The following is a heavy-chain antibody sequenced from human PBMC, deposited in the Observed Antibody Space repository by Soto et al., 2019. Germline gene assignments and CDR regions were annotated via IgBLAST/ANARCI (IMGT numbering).Heavy chain of an antibody. Sequence: GGSLRLSCAASGFTFSSYAMSWVRQAPEKGLEWVSAISGSGGSTYYADSVKGRFTISRDNSKNTLYLQMNSLRAEDTAVYYCAKVPGYSSGLLFDYWGQGTLVTVSS. CDR1: GFTFSSYA. D-gene: IGHD6-19*01. J-gene: IGHJ4*02. V-gene: IGHV3-23*01. CDR2: ISGSGGST. CDR3: AKVPGYSSGLLFDY.